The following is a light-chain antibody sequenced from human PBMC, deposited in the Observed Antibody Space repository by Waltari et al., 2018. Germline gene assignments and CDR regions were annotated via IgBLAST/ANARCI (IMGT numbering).Light chain of an antibody. V-gene: IGKV1-39*01. CDR3: QQSYNTPWT. CDR1: QTISTY. CDR2: SVS. Sequence: DIQMTQSPSSLSASVGERVTITCRASQTISTYLNWYQQKPGRVPTLLVYSVSTLQRGVPSRFSGSGSGTDFILTINNLQPDDFATYACQQSYNTPWTFGQGTKVEI. J-gene: IGKJ1*01.